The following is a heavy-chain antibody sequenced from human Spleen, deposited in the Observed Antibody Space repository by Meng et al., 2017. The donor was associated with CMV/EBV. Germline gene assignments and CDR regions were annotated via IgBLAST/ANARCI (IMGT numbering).Heavy chain of an antibody. J-gene: IGHJ6*02. CDR1: GYTFTGYY. CDR2: INPNSGGT. Sequence: ASVKVSCKASGYTFTGYYMHWVRQAPGQGLEWMGWINPNSGGTNYAQKFQGRVTMTRDTSISTAYMELSRLRSEDTAVYYCARAISPVGVVIRYGMDVWGQGTTVTVSS. V-gene: IGHV1-2*02. CDR3: ARAISPVGVVIRYGMDV. D-gene: IGHD3-3*01.